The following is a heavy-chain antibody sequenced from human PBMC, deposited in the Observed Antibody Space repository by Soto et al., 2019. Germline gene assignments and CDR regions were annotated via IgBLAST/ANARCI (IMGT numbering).Heavy chain of an antibody. D-gene: IGHD6-13*01. CDR1: GGSISSSSYY. J-gene: IGHJ4*02. V-gene: IGHV4-39*01. CDR3: ATGYSSSWPYFDY. Sequence: KPXATLSLTCTVSGGSISSSSYYWGWIRQPPGKGLEWIGSIYYSGSTYYNPSLKSRVTISVDTSKNQFSLKLSSVTAADTAVYYCATGYSSSWPYFDYWGQGTLVTVSS. CDR2: IYYSGST.